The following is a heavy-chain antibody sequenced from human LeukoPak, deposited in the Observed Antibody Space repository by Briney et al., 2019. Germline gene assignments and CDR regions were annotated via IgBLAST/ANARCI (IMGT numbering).Heavy chain of an antibody. CDR3: ARILGGSSGYYLDC. CDR2: IKEDGSDK. J-gene: IGHJ4*02. CDR1: GFTFSDYW. V-gene: IGHV3-7*01. Sequence: GGSLRLSCAASGFTFSDYWMSWVRQPPGKGLEWVASIKEDGSDKHKYYVDSVKGRFTISRDNAKNSLYLQMNTLRAEDTAVYYCARILGGSSGYYLDCWAQGTLVTVSS. D-gene: IGHD3-22*01.